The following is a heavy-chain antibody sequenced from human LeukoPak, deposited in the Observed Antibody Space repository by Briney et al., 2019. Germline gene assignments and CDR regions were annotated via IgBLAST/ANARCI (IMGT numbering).Heavy chain of an antibody. D-gene: IGHD3-9*01. Sequence: SETLSLTCAVSGYSISSGYYWGWIRQPPGKGLEWIGSIYHSGSTYYNPSLKSRVTISVDTSKNQFSLKLSSVTAADTAVYYCARSGLEYDILTGYYMSLVYWGQGTLVTVSS. CDR1: GYSISSGYY. CDR3: ARSGLEYDILTGYYMSLVY. J-gene: IGHJ4*02. CDR2: IYHSGST. V-gene: IGHV4-38-2*01.